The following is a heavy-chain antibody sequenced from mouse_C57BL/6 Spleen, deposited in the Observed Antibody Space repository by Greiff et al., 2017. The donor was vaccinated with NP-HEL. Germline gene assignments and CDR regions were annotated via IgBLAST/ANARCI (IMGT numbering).Heavy chain of an antibody. V-gene: IGHV5-17*01. CDR3: ARGGLLRSYFDY. J-gene: IGHJ2*01. CDR1: GFTFSDYG. D-gene: IGHD1-1*01. Sequence: EVQGVESGGGLVKPGGSLKLSCAASGFTFSDYGMHWVRQAPEKGLEWVAYISSGSSTIYYADTVKGRFTISRDNAKNTLFLQMTSLRSEDTAMYYCARGGLLRSYFDYWGQGTTLTVSS. CDR2: ISSGSSTI.